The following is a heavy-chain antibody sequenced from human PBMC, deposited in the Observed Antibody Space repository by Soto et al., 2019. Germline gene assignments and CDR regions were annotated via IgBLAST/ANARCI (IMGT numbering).Heavy chain of an antibody. CDR2: INAAKGNT. D-gene: IGHD3-22*01. V-gene: IGHV1-3*01. J-gene: IGHJ4*02. CDR1: GYIFTSFA. CDR3: ARGYFPLKYHHDSSDYYPY. Sequence: ASVKVSCKASGYIFTSFAMHWVRQAPGQRLEWMGWINAAKGNTKYSQKFQDRVTFTRDTSASTAYMELSSLTSEDTAVYYGARGYFPLKYHHDSSDYYPYWGQGTLVTVSS.